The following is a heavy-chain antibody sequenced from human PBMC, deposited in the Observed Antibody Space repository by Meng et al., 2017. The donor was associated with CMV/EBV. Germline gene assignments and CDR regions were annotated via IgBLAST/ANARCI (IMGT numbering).Heavy chain of an antibody. D-gene: IGHD3-3*01. CDR1: GYTFTSYG. J-gene: IGHJ4*02. CDR2: ISAYNGNT. Sequence: ASVKVSCKASGYTFTSYGISWVRQAPGQGLEWMGWISAYNGNTNYAQKLRGRVTMTTDTSTSTAYMELRSLRSDDTAVYYCARGTSYDLWMGYPPSSFDYWGQGTLVTVSS. V-gene: IGHV1-18*01. CDR3: ARGTSYDLWMGYPPSSFDY.